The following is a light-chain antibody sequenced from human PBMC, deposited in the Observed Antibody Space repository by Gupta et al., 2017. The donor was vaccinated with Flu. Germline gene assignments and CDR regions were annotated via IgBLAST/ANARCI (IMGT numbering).Light chain of an antibody. CDR1: QSLLHSNGYNY. CDR3: MQALQTPYS. CDR2: LGS. Sequence: DIVMXQSPLXLPVTPXEPASISCRSSQSLLHSNGYNYLDWYLQKPGQSPQLLIYLGSNRASGVPDRFSGSGSGTDFTLKISRVEAEDVGVYYCMQALQTPYSFGQGTKLEIK. V-gene: IGKV2-28*01. J-gene: IGKJ2*03.